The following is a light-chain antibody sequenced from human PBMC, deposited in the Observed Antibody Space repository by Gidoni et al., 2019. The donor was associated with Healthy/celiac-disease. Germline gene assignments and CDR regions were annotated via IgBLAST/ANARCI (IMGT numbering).Light chain of an antibody. CDR1: RSVLYSSNNKNC. CDR2: WAS. J-gene: IGKJ1*01. CDR3: QQYYSTPPT. V-gene: IGKV4-1*01. Sequence: DIVMTQSPDSLAVSLGERATINCKSSRSVLYSSNNKNCLAWYQQKPGQPPKLLIYWASTRESGVPDRFSGSGSGTDFTLTISSLQAEDVAVYYCQQYYSTPPTFGQGTKVEIK.